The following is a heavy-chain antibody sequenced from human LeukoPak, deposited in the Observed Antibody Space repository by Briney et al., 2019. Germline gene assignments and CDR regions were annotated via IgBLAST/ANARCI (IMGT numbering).Heavy chain of an antibody. V-gene: IGHV3-7*01. CDR3: ARDTRYSWLLDAFDI. D-gene: IGHD1-26*01. Sequence: GGSLRLSCAASGFTFSSYWMSWVRQAPGKGLEWVANIKQDGSEKYYVDSVKGRFTISRDNAKNSLYLQMNSLRAEDTAVYYCARDTRYSWLLDAFDIWGQGTMVTVSS. J-gene: IGHJ3*02. CDR2: IKQDGSEK. CDR1: GFTFSSYW.